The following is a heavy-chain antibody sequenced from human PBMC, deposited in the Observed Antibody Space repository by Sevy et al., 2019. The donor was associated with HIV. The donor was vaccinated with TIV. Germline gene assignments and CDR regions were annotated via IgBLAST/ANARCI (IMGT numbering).Heavy chain of an antibody. CDR1: GFTFGDYA. D-gene: IGHD3-16*01. V-gene: IGHV3-49*04. J-gene: IGHJ6*02. Sequence: GGSLRLSCTASGFTFGDYAMSWVRQAPGKGLEWVGFCRSKAYGGTTEYAASVKGRFTISRDDSKSIAYLQMNSLKTEDTAVYYCTRAGGDLYLYYGMDVWGQGTTVTVSS. CDR2: CRSKAYGGTT. CDR3: TRAGGDLYLYYGMDV.